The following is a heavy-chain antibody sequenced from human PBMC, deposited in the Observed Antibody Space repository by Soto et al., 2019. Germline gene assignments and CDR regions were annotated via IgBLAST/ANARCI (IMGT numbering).Heavy chain of an antibody. CDR2: IIPIFGTA. CDR1: GGTFSSYA. CDR3: AREIASVVVITTGLGWFDP. V-gene: IGHV1-69*13. D-gene: IGHD3-22*01. J-gene: IGHJ5*02. Sequence: SVKVSCKASGGTFSSYAISWVRQAPGQGLEWMGGIIPIFGTANYAQKFQGRVTITADESASTAYMELSSLRSEDTAVYYCAREIASVVVITTGLGWFDPWGQGTLVTVSS.